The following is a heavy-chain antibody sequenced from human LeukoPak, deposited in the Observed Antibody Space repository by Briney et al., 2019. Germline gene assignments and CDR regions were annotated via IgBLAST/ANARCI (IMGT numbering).Heavy chain of an antibody. Sequence: GGSLRLSCAASGFTLCNVWMSWVRQAPGEGLEWVGRIKSKSDGGTTHYAAPVKRRLPISRDGSKNTLSVQMRSLKTVDTAVCYCTTSQLVDPRAPLCGMDVGGQGTTVTVS. CDR2: IKSKSDGGTT. CDR3: TTSQLVDPRAPLCGMDV. D-gene: IGHD6-6*01. J-gene: IGHJ6*02. V-gene: IGHV3-15*01. CDR1: GFTLCNVW.